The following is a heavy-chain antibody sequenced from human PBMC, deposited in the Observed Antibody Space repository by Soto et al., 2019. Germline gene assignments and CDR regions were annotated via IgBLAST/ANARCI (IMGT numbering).Heavy chain of an antibody. Sequence: EVQLLESGGGLVQPGGSLRLSCAASGFTFSSYAMSWVRQAPGKGLESVSAMSGSGGSTYYADSVKGRFTISRDNSKNTLYLQMNSLRAEDTAVYYCAKENGYSSSWFEFDYWGHGTLVTVSS. CDR2: MSGSGGST. D-gene: IGHD6-13*01. J-gene: IGHJ4*01. CDR3: AKENGYSSSWFEFDY. CDR1: GFTFSSYA. V-gene: IGHV3-23*01.